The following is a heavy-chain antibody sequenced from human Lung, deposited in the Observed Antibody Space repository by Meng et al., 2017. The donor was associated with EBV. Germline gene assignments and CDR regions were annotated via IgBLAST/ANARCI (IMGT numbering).Heavy chain of an antibody. Sequence: QGQLQESGPGLVKPSKTLPLTCTVSGGSLSSGDYYWSWIRQPPGKGLEWIGYIYYSGSTYYNPSLKSRVTISVDTSKNQFSLKLSSVTAADTAVYYCARGYYDSSGYGYWYFDLWGRGTLVTVSS. D-gene: IGHD3-22*01. V-gene: IGHV4-30-4*01. J-gene: IGHJ2*01. CDR2: IYYSGST. CDR1: GGSLSSGDYY. CDR3: ARGYYDSSGYGYWYFDL.